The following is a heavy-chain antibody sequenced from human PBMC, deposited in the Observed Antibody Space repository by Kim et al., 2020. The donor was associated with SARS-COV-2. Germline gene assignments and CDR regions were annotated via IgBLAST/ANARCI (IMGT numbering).Heavy chain of an antibody. CDR2: IYYSGST. CDR1: GGSISSYY. D-gene: IGHD6-19*01. CDR3: ARSGSGFPYYFDY. Sequence: SETLSLTCTVSGGSISSYYWSWIRQPPGKGLEWIGYIYYSGSTNYNPSLKSRVTISVDTSKNQFSLKLSSVTAADTAVYYCARSGSGFPYYFDYWGQGTLVTVSS. J-gene: IGHJ4*02. V-gene: IGHV4-59*08.